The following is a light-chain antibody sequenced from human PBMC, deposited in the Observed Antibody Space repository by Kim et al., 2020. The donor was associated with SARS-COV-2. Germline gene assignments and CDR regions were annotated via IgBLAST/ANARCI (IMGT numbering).Light chain of an antibody. J-gene: IGLJ2*01. CDR3: CSYGGNYVV. CDR1: SNDVGGYDY. V-gene: IGLV2-11*01. CDR2: DVG. Sequence: PGQSVTISCTGNSNDVGGYDYVSWYQRHPFKAPTLMIYDVGKRPSGVPHRFSGSKSGNTASLTISGLQAEDESDYYCCSYGGNYVVFGGGTRLTVL.